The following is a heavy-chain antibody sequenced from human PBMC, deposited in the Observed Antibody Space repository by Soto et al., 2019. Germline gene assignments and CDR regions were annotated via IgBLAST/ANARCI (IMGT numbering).Heavy chain of an antibody. D-gene: IGHD5-18*01. Sequence: QVQLQESGPGLVKPSQTLSLTCTVSGGSISSGGYYWSWIRQHPGKGLEWIGYIYYSGSTYYNPSLKSRVTISVDTSKNQFSLKLSSVTAADTAVYYCARNNRGGYSYVRLGWFDPWGQGTLVTVSS. J-gene: IGHJ5*02. V-gene: IGHV4-31*03. CDR3: ARNNRGGYSYVRLGWFDP. CDR1: GGSISSGGYY. CDR2: IYYSGST.